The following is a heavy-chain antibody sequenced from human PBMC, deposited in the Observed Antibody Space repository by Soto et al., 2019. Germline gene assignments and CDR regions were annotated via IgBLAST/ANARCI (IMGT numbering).Heavy chain of an antibody. V-gene: IGHV4-4*02. Sequence: SETLSLTCAVSGGSISSSNWWSWVRQPPGKGLEWIGEIYHSGSTNYNPSLKSRVTISVDKSKNQFSLKLSSVTAADTAVYYSASRPYCGGDCYLFDYWGQGTLVTVSS. CDR2: IYHSGST. D-gene: IGHD2-21*02. CDR1: GGSISSSNW. J-gene: IGHJ4*02. CDR3: ASRPYCGGDCYLFDY.